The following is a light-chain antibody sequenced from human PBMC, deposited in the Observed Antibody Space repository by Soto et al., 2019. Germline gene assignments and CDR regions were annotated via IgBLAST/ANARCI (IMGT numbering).Light chain of an antibody. V-gene: IGKV1-5*03. CDR1: QSISIW. CDR3: QHYRGT. CDR2: KAS. Sequence: DIQMTQSPSTLSASVGDRLTITCRASQSISIWLAWYEQKPGKSAKLLISKASSLESGVPSRFSGSGSVTDFALTINRLQPDDFATYYCQHYRGTCGQGTKVDIK. J-gene: IGKJ1*01.